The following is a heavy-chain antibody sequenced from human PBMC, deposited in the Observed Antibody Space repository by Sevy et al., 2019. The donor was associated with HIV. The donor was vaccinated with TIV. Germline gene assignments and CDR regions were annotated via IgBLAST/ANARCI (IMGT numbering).Heavy chain of an antibody. J-gene: IGHJ6*02. D-gene: IGHD3-10*01. CDR3: TSLYAGDYYYYGMDV. V-gene: IGHV3-73*01. CDR2: IRSKANSYAT. CDR1: GFTFSGSA. Sequence: GGSLRLSCAASGFTFSGSAMHWVRQASGKGLEWVDRIRSKANSYATAYAASVKGRFTISRDDSKNTAYLQMNSLKTEDTAVYYCTSLYAGDYYYYGMDVWGQGTTVTVSS.